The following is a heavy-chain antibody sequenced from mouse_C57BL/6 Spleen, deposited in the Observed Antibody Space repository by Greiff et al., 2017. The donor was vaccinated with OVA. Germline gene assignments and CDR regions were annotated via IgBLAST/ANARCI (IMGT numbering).Heavy chain of an antibody. Sequence: VQLKESGPGLVKPSQSLSLTCSVTGYSITSGYYWNWIRQFPGNKLEWMGYISYDGSNNYNPSLKNRISITRDTSKNQFFLKLNSVTTEETATYYCASIDYWGKGTTLTVSS. CDR1: GYSITSGYY. V-gene: IGHV3-6*01. J-gene: IGHJ2*01. CDR2: ISYDGSN. CDR3: ASIDY.